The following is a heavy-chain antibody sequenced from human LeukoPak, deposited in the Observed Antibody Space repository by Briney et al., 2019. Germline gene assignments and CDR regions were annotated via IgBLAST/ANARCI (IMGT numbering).Heavy chain of an antibody. Sequence: GGSLRLSCAASGFTFSDYYMDWVRQAPGKGLEWVANIKPDGSEKNYVDSVRGRFTISRDNAKSSVFLQMNSLRAEDTAVYYCARRGYTFDYWGLGTLVTVSS. CDR3: ARRGYTFDY. D-gene: IGHD5-24*01. CDR1: GFTFSDYY. J-gene: IGHJ4*02. V-gene: IGHV3-7*01. CDR2: IKPDGSEK.